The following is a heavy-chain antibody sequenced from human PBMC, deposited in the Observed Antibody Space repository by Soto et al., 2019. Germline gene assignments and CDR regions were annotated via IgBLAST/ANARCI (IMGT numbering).Heavy chain of an antibody. Sequence: GGSLRLSCAASGFTFSSYDMHWVRQATGKGLEWVSAISTAGDTYYPGSVKGRFTISRENAKNSLYLQMNSLRAEDTAVYYCARMWMDSSGYYYYYGMDVWGQGTKVTVSS. D-gene: IGHD3-22*01. CDR1: GFTFSSYD. V-gene: IGHV3-13*01. J-gene: IGHJ6*02. CDR3: ARMWMDSSGYYYYYGMDV. CDR2: ISTAGDT.